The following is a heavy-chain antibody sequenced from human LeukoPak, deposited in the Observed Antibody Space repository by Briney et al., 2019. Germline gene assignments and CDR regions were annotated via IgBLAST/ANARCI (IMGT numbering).Heavy chain of an antibody. CDR2: IYYSGST. J-gene: IGHJ6*02. Sequence: SETLSLTCTVSGGSISSSSYYWGWIRQPPGKGLEWIGSIYYSGSTYYNPSLKSRVTISVDRSKNQFSLKLSSVTAADTAVYYCAAAAGYCSGGSCYSGFYYYGMDVWGQGTTVTVSS. CDR1: GGSISSSSYY. V-gene: IGHV4-39*07. CDR3: AAAAGYCSGGSCYSGFYYYGMDV. D-gene: IGHD2-15*01.